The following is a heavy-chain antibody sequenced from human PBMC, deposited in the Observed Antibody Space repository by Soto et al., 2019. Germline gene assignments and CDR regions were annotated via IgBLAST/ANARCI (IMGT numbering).Heavy chain of an antibody. J-gene: IGHJ6*03. V-gene: IGHV4-59*01. CDR1: GGSISSYY. CDR3: ARHPSHYGSVYYMDV. CDR2: IYYSGST. Sequence: QVQLQESGPGLVKPSETLSLTCTVSGGSISSYYWSWIRQPPGKGLEWIGYIYYSGSTNYNPSLKSRFTISVDTSKNQFSLKLSSVTAADTAVYYCARHPSHYGSVYYMDVWGKGTTVTVSS. D-gene: IGHD3-10*01.